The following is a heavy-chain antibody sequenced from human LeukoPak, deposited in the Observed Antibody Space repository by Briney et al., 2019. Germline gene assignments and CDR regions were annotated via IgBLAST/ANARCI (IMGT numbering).Heavy chain of an antibody. CDR1: GFTFSSYE. J-gene: IGHJ3*02. CDR3: ARDRENCSGGSCYSYAFDI. CDR2: ISSSGSTI. D-gene: IGHD2-15*01. V-gene: IGHV3-48*03. Sequence: GGSLRLSCAASGFTFSSYEMNWVRQAPGRGLEWVSYISSSGSTIYYADSVKGRFTTSRDNAKNSLYLQMNSLRAEDTAVYYCARDRENCSGGSCYSYAFDIWGQGTMVTVSS.